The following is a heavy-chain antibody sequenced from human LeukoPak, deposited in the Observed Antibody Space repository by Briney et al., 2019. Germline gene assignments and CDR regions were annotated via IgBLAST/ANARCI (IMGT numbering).Heavy chain of an antibody. D-gene: IGHD3-3*01. Sequence: PSETLSLTCAVYGGSFSGYYWSWIRQPPGKGLEWIGEINHSGSTNYYASLKSRVTISVDTCKHQFSLKLSYVTAADTAVYYCAREYYAFWSGFDYWGQGTLVTVSS. CDR1: GGSFSGYY. CDR2: INHSGST. V-gene: IGHV4-34*01. J-gene: IGHJ4*02. CDR3: AREYYAFWSGFDY.